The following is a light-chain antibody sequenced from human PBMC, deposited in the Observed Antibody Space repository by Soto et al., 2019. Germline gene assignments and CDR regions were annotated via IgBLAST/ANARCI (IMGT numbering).Light chain of an antibody. Sequence: EIVLTQSPGRLSLSPGERATLSCRAPESGSSNSLAWYQQKPGQAPRLLIYGASIRATGIPDRFSGSGSETDFTLTSSRLEPDDFAVYYCQQDGTSPRTFGQGTKVEI. V-gene: IGKV3-20*01. CDR3: QQDGTSPRT. CDR2: GAS. CDR1: ESGSSNS. J-gene: IGKJ1*01.